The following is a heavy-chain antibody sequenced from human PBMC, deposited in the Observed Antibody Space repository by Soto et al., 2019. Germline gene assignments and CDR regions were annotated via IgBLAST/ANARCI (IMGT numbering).Heavy chain of an antibody. CDR2: IYYSGST. V-gene: IGHV4-30-4*01. CDR3: ARSFYDSSGYYQPFDY. CDR1: GGSIISGDYY. J-gene: IGHJ4*02. Sequence: SETLSLTCTVSGGSIISGDYYWSWIRQPPGRGLEWIGYIYYSGSTYYNPSLKSRVTISVDTSKNQFSLKLSSVTAADTAVYYCARSFYDSSGYYQPFDYWGQGTLVTVSS. D-gene: IGHD3-22*01.